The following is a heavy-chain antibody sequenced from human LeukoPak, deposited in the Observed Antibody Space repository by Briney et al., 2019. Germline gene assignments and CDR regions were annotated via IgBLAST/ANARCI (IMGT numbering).Heavy chain of an antibody. CDR1: GFTFSTSW. CDR3: TREEGS. D-gene: IGHD3-10*01. Sequence: GGSLRLSSAASGFTFSTSWMSWVRQAPEKGLEWVANINYDGSERNYVDSVRGRFTISRDNAENSWHLQMNSLRVEDTAVYYCTREEGSWGHGILVTVSS. J-gene: IGHJ4*01. V-gene: IGHV3-7*04. CDR2: INYDGSER.